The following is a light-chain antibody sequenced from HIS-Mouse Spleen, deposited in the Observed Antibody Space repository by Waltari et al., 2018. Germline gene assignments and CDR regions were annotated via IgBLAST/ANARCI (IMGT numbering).Light chain of an antibody. CDR1: QSVSSY. CDR2: DAC. V-gene: IGKV3-11*01. Sequence: EIVLTQSPATLSLSPGERATLSCRASQSVSSYLAWYQQKPGQAPRLLIYDACNRATGIPARFSGSGSGTDFTLTISSLEPEDFAVYYCQQRSNWDLTFGGGTKVEIK. CDR3: QQRSNWDLT. J-gene: IGKJ4*01.